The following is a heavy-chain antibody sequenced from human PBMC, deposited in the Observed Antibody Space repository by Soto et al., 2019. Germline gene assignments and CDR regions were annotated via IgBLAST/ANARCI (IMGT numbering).Heavy chain of an antibody. CDR3: ARDPIPVPMYYFDY. V-gene: IGHV3-21*01. D-gene: IGHD6-19*01. CDR1: GFTFSTYS. J-gene: IGHJ4*02. CDR2: ISSDSSYI. Sequence: GGSLRLSCTASGFTFSTYSMNWVRQAPGKGLEWVSSISSDSSYIYYADSMKGRFTISRDNAKNSLSLQMNSLRAEDTAVYFCARDPIPVPMYYFDYWGQGSLVTSPQ.